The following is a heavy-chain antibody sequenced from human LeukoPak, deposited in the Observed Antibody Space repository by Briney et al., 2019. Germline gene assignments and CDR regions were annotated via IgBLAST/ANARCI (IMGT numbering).Heavy chain of an antibody. J-gene: IGHJ4*02. CDR1: GFTFSDYY. V-gene: IGHV3-11*06. Sequence: GGSLRLSCAASGFTFSDYYMSWIRQAPGKGLEWVSYISSSSSYTNYADSVKGRFTISRDNAKNSLYLQMNSLRAEDTAVYYCARAPPGLYDSSGPAGYRGQGTLVTVSS. CDR3: ARAPPGLYDSSGPAGY. CDR2: ISSSSSYT. D-gene: IGHD3-22*01.